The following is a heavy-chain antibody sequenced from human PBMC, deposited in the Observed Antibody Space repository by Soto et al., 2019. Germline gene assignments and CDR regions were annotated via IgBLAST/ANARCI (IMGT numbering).Heavy chain of an antibody. D-gene: IGHD6-19*01. CDR2: VKQDGSEK. J-gene: IGHJ4*02. CDR1: GFTFSSNW. CDR3: ARGVAGTFDY. Sequence: PGGSLSLSCVAFGFTFSSNWMSWVRQAPGKGLEWVANVKQDGSEKYYVDSVKGRFTVSRDNAKNSVYLQMNSLRAEDTAVYYCARGVAGTFDYWGQGTLVTVSS. V-gene: IGHV3-7*01.